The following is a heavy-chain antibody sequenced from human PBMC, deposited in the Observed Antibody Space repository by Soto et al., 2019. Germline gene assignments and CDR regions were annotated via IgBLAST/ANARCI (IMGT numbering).Heavy chain of an antibody. Sequence: EVQLLESGGGLVQPGGSLRLSCAASGFTFSSYSMSWVRQAPGKGLEWVSGFRSGGDDDTTYYVDSVRGRFTISRDNSKNTLFLQMNSLRAEDTAIYYCAKKVTSGSGSKFFDYWGQGTLVTVSS. V-gene: IGHV3-23*01. CDR1: GFTFSSYS. D-gene: IGHD3-10*01. J-gene: IGHJ4*02. CDR3: AKKVTSGSGSKFFDY. CDR2: FRSGGDDDTT.